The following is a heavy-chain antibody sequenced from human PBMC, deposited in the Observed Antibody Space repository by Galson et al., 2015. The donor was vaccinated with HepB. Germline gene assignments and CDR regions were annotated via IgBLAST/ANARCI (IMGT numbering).Heavy chain of an antibody. Sequence: SLRLSCAASGFTFSSYAMHWVRQAPGKGLEWVAVISYDGSNKYYADSVKGRFTISRDNSKNTLYLQMNSLRAEDTAVYYCARDLGSVYVKDWGQGTLVTVSS. D-gene: IGHD2/OR15-2a*01. CDR2: ISYDGSNK. CDR1: GFTFSSYA. V-gene: IGHV3-30-3*01. CDR3: ARDLGSVYVKD. J-gene: IGHJ4*02.